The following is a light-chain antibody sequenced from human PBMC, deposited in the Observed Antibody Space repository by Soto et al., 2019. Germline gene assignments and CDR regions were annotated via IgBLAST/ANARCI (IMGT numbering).Light chain of an antibody. CDR3: QQYGSSRWT. V-gene: IGKV3-20*01. CDR1: PSVTNY. CDR2: GAS. Sequence: IVLTQSPATLSLSPGERATLSCRASPSVTNYLAWYQQRPGQAPRLLIYGASSRATGIPDRFSGSGSGTDFTLTISRLEPEDFAVYYCQQYGSSRWTFRQGTKVDIK. J-gene: IGKJ1*01.